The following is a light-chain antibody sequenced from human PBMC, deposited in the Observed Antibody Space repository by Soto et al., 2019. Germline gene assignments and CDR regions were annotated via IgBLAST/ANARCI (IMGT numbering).Light chain of an antibody. CDR3: QSYDSSSVV. CDR2: EVR. J-gene: IGLJ2*01. V-gene: IGLV2-14*01. CDR1: MRDVGAYNL. Sequence: QSALTQPASVSGSAGQSITISCSGTMRDVGAYNLVSWYQQHPGTAPKLIIYEVRNRPSGISSRFSGSTDGSSNSASLTISGLQTEDEADYYCQSYDSSSVVFGGGTKVTVL.